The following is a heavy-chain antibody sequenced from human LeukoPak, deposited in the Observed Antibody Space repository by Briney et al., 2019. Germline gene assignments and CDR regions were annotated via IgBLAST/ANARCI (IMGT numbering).Heavy chain of an antibody. J-gene: IGHJ4*02. CDR1: GYTFTSYY. Sequence: ASVKVSCKASGYTFTSYYMHWARQAPGQGLEWMGLINPSGGSTSYAQKFQGRVTMTRDTSTSTVYMELSSLRSEDTAVYYCARDRPLLDSDPDSSGYYPDYWGQGTLVTVSS. CDR2: INPSGGST. D-gene: IGHD3-22*01. CDR3: ARDRPLLDSDPDSSGYYPDY. V-gene: IGHV1-46*01.